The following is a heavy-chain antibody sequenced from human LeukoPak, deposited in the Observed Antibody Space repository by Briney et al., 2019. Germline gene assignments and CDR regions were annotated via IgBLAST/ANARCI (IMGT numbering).Heavy chain of an antibody. D-gene: IGHD6-13*01. CDR3: ARDTGGYSSSWCDY. Sequence: GSSVKVSCKASGGTFSSYAISWVRQAPGQGLEWMGGIIPIFGTANYAQKFQGRVTITADESTSTAYMELSSLRSEDTAVYYCARDTGGYSSSWCDYWGQGTLVTVSS. J-gene: IGHJ4*02. CDR1: GGTFSSYA. CDR2: IIPIFGTA. V-gene: IGHV1-69*01.